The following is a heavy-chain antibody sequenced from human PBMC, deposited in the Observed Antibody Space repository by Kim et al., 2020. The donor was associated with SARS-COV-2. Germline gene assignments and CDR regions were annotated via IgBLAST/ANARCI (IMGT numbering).Heavy chain of an antibody. CDR1: GDSITHYF. Sequence: SGTLSLTCTVSGDSITHYFWNWIRQSPGNGLEWIGHVSHSGNNVYNPSFESRVTLFMDTAKNQFSLNLRSVTDADTAVYYCARRVSMGNWCSSDPSNWL. CDR2: VSHSGNN. J-gene: IGHJ5*01. V-gene: IGHV4-59*08. CDR3: ARRVSMGNWCSSDPSNWL. D-gene: IGHD3-10*01.